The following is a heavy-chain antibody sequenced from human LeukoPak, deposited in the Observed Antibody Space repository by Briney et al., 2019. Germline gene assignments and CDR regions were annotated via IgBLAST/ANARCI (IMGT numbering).Heavy chain of an antibody. CDR1: GFNFSPYS. D-gene: IGHD6-13*01. Sequence: GGSLRLSCAASGFNFSPYSMNWVRQAPGKGLEWVSYISSSSGTIHYADSVKGRFTISRDNAKNTLYLQMNSLRTDDTAVYYCATLGSSAAAAGSLSWGQGTLVTVSS. V-gene: IGHV3-48*04. CDR2: ISSSSGTI. CDR3: ATLGSSAAAAGSLS. J-gene: IGHJ4*02.